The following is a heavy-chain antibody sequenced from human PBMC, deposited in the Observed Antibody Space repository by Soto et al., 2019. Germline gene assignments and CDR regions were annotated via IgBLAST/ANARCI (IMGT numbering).Heavy chain of an antibody. CDR1: EDTFRNYA. J-gene: IGHJ2*01. Sequence: QVELVQSGAEVKKPGSSVKVSCQASEDTFRNYAISWVRQAPGQGLEWMGGIIPIFGTANYAQKFQGRVTITADTTAHTVYLELSSLRSEDMAVHYCASTKYDSSTYYYWYLGLWGRGTLVTVSS. CDR2: IIPIFGTA. V-gene: IGHV1-69*06. CDR3: ASTKYDSSTYYYWYLGL. D-gene: IGHD3-22*01.